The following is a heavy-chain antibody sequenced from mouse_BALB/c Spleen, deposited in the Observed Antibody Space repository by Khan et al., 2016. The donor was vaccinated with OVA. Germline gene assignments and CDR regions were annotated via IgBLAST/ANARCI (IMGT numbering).Heavy chain of an antibody. V-gene: IGHV1S137*01. CDR2: ISIYSGST. Sequence: QVQLQQSGPELVRPGVSVKISCKGSGYTFTDYAMYWVKQSRSKSLEWIGLISIYSGSTNYNQKFKGKATMTVDKSSSNAYMELARSTSEDSAIYYCARPAYDGYYDYWGQGTTLTVSS. CDR3: ARPAYDGYYDY. D-gene: IGHD2-3*01. J-gene: IGHJ2*01. CDR1: GYTFTDYA.